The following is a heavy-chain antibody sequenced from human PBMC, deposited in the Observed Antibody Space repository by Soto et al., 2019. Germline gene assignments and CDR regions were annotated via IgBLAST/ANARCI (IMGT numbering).Heavy chain of an antibody. CDR2: IYHSGST. Sequence: QLQLQESGSGLVKPSQTLSLTCAVSGGSISSGGYSWSLIRQPPGKGLEGMGYIYHSGSTYYNPSLKSRVNISVDRSKNQFSLKLSSVTAADTAVYYCARVGDYYDSSGYYYEPSFDYWGQGTLVTVSS. J-gene: IGHJ4*02. D-gene: IGHD3-22*01. CDR1: GGSISSGGYS. V-gene: IGHV4-30-2*01. CDR3: ARVGDYYDSSGYYYEPSFDY.